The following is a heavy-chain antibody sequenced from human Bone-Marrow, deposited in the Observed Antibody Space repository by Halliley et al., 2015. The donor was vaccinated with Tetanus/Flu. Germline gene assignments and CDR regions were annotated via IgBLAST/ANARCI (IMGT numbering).Heavy chain of an antibody. CDR2: VNRAGGT. CDR1: GGSFIGYS. V-gene: IGHV4-34*01. CDR3: AGGGGNYRRSDL. Sequence: LRLSCEVSGGSFIGYSWTWIRQPPGMGLEWIGDVNRAGGTNYNPSLKTRVTLSVDTSKNQVSLNLTSVTAADTAVYFCAGGGGNYRRSDLWGQGTLVTVSS. D-gene: IGHD3-16*02. J-gene: IGHJ4*02.